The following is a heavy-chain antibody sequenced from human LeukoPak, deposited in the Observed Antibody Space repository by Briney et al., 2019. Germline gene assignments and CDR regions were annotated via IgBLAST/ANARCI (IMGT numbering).Heavy chain of an antibody. CDR3: ARVAATGLIDY. CDR1: GYTFTSCG. D-gene: IGHD6-13*01. J-gene: IGHJ4*02. CDR2: ISAYNGNT. Sequence: ASVKVSCKASGYTFTSCGISWVRQAPGQGLEWMGWISAYNGNTNYAQKLQGRVTMTTDTSTSTVYMELRSLRSDDTAVYYCARVAATGLIDYWGQGTLVTVSS. V-gene: IGHV1-18*01.